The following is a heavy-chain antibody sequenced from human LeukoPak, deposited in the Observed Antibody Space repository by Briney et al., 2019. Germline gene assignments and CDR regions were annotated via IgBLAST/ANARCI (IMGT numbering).Heavy chain of an antibody. V-gene: IGHV3-21*01. CDR3: ARDWVVGATSGYYYYYGMDV. Sequence: GGSLRLSCAASGFTFSSYSMNWVRQAPGKGLEWVSSISSSSSYIYYADSVKGRFTISRDTAQNSMYLQMNSLRAEDTAVYYCARDWVVGATSGYYYYYGMDVWGQGTTVTVSS. CDR2: ISSSSSYI. J-gene: IGHJ6*02. CDR1: GFTFSSYS. D-gene: IGHD1-26*01.